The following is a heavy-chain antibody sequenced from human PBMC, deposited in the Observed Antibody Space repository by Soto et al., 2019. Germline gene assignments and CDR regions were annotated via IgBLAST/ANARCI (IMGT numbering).Heavy chain of an antibody. Sequence: EVQLLESGGGLVQPGGSLRLSCAASGFTFSSYAMSWVRQAPGKGLEWVSAISGSGGSTYYADSVKGRFTISRDNSKNTLDLQMNSLRAEDTAVYYCVKRYQLLNYYYYMDVWGKGTTVTVSS. J-gene: IGHJ6*03. CDR3: VKRYQLLNYYYYMDV. V-gene: IGHV3-23*01. CDR1: GFTFSSYA. CDR2: ISGSGGST. D-gene: IGHD2-2*01.